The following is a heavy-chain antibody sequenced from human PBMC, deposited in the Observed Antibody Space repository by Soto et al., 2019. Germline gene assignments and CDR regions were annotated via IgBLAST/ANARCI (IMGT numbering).Heavy chain of an antibody. CDR2: IKSKTDGGTT. Sequence: GGSLRLSCAASGFTFSNAWMSWVRQAPGKGLEWVGRIKSKTDGGTTDYAAPVKGRFTISRDDSKNTLYLQMNSLKTEDTAVYYCTSGVGYCSSTSCSHYCYYYMDVWGKGTTVPVSS. V-gene: IGHV3-15*01. CDR1: GFTFSNAW. J-gene: IGHJ6*03. D-gene: IGHD2-2*01. CDR3: TSGVGYCSSTSCSHYCYYYMDV.